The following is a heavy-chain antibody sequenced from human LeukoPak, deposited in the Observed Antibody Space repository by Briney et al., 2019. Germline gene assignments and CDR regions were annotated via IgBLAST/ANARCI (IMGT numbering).Heavy chain of an antibody. CDR2: IYYSGST. CDR1: GGSISSSSYY. V-gene: IGHV4-39*07. CDR3: ARASFDCSGGSCYPLFDP. D-gene: IGHD2-15*01. Sequence: PSETLSLTCTVSGGSISSSSYYWGWIRQPPGKGLEWIGSIYYSGSTYYNPSLKSRVTISVDTSKNQFSLKLSSVTAADTAVYYCARASFDCSGGSCYPLFDPWGQGTLVTVSS. J-gene: IGHJ5*02.